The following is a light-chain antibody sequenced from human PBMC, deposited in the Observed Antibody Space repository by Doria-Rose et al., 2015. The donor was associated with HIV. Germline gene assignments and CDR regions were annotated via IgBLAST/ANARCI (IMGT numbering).Light chain of an antibody. J-gene: IGKJ1*01. CDR1: QTISNF. CDR3: QQRVNWVPGWT. Sequence: EIVLTQSPATLSLSPGERATLSCRASQTISNFLAWYQQKPGQAPRLLIYDASNRATGIPARFSGSWSGTDFTLTISSLEPEDFAVYFCQQRVNWVPGWTFGQGTKVEIK. V-gene: IGKV3-11*01. CDR2: DAS.